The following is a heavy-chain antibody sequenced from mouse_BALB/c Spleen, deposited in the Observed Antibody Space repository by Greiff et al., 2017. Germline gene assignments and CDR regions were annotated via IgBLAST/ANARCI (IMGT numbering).Heavy chain of an antibody. V-gene: IGHV1-4*02. Sequence: VQLQQSAAELARPGASVKMSCKASGYTFTSYTMHWVKQRPGQGLEWIGYINPSSGYTEYNQKFKDKTTLTVDKSSSTAYMQLSSPTSEDSAVYYCTHTTDAMDYWGQGTSVTVSS. J-gene: IGHJ4*01. D-gene: IGHD1-1*01. CDR3: THTTDAMDY. CDR1: GYTFTSYT. CDR2: INPSSGYT.